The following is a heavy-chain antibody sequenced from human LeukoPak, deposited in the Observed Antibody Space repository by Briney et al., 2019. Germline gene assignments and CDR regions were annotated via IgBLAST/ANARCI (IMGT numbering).Heavy chain of an antibody. V-gene: IGHV1-8*02. J-gene: IGHJ4*02. CDR3: ARARGDYVWGSYRYDY. CDR1: GYSFTSHY. CDR2: MNPNSGNT. Sequence: GASVKVSCKASGYSFTSHYMHWVRQAPGQGLEWMGWMNPNSGNTGYAQKFQGRVTMTRNTSISTAYMELSSLRSEDTAVYYCARARGDYVWGSYRYDYWGQGTLDTVSS. D-gene: IGHD3-16*02.